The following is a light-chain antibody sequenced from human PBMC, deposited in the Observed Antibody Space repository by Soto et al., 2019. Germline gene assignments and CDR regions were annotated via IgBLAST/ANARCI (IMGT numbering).Light chain of an antibody. V-gene: IGKV3-20*01. CDR2: GAS. CDR1: QSVSSSF. J-gene: IGKJ1*01. CDR3: QQYGSSGT. Sequence: ENVLAQSACTLSLSPGERATLSWGASQSVSSSFLAWYQQKPGQAPRLLIYGASSRATGIPARFSGSASGTDFTLTISRLQPEDFAVDYCQQYGSSGTFGQGTQVDI.